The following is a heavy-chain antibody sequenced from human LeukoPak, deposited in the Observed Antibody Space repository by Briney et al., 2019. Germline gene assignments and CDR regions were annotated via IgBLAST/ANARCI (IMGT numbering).Heavy chain of an antibody. V-gene: IGHV3-23*01. CDR1: GFSFSNFG. CDR2: ITGSGRST. CDR3: ARSWVNYGSGSYRYYYYYMDV. J-gene: IGHJ6*03. Sequence: GGSLRLSCAASGFSFSNFGMSWVRQSPGKGLEWVSAITGSGRSTYSADSVKGRFTVSRDNSKNTLYLQMTSLRSEDTAVYYCARSWVNYGSGSYRYYYYYMDVWGKGTTVTISS. D-gene: IGHD3-10*01.